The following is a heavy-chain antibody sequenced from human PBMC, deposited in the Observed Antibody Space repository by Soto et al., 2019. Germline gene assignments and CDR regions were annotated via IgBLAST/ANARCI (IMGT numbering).Heavy chain of an antibody. V-gene: IGHV3-23*01. CDR2: ISGSGGST. CDR3: AKDSGVDYYGSGSLLYYFDY. D-gene: IGHD3-10*01. J-gene: IGHJ4*02. CDR1: GFTFSSYA. Sequence: EVQLLESGGGLVQPGGSLRLSCAASGFTFSSYAMSWVRQAPGKGLEWVSAISGSGGSTYYADSVKGRFTISRDNSKNTMYLQMNSLRAEDTAVYYCAKDSGVDYYGSGSLLYYFDYWGQGALVTVSS.